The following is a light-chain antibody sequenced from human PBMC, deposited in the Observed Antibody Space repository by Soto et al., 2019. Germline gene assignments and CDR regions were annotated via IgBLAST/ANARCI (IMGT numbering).Light chain of an antibody. Sequence: QSALTQPASVSGSPGQSIAISCTGTNSDVGAYDFVSWYQQHPDKAPKLMIYEVSNRPSGVSDRFPGSKSVNTATLTISGLQAEVEADSYCSSNTTSSTRGFGTGTKVPVL. CDR1: NSDVGAYDF. CDR3: SSNTTSSTRG. J-gene: IGLJ1*01. CDR2: EVS. V-gene: IGLV2-14*03.